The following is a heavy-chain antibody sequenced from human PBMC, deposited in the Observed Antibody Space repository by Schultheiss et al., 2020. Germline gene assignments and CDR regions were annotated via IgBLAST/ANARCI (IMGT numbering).Heavy chain of an antibody. Sequence: SETLSLTCTVSGGSISSGGYYWGWIRQPPGKGLEWIGEINHSGSTNYNPSLKSRVTISVDTSKNQFSLKLSSVTAADTAVYYCARDRSYYDFWSGYSPGYFDYWGQGTLVNVYS. CDR2: INHSGST. V-gene: IGHV4-39*07. J-gene: IGHJ4*02. CDR1: GGSISSGGYY. CDR3: ARDRSYYDFWSGYSPGYFDY. D-gene: IGHD3-3*01.